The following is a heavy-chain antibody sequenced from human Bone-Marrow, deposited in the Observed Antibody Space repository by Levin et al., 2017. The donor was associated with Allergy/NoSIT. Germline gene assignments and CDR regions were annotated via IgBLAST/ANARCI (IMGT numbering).Heavy chain of an antibody. Sequence: GESLKISCKGSGYSFTSYWIGWVRQMPGKGLEWMGIIYPGDSDTRYSPSFQGQVTISADKSISTAYLQWSSLKASDTAMYYCARALVLRLGELPLGGGNWFDPWGQGTLVTVSS. J-gene: IGHJ5*02. CDR1: GYSFTSYW. CDR2: IYPGDSDT. D-gene: IGHD3-16*01. CDR3: ARALVLRLGELPLGGGNWFDP. V-gene: IGHV5-51*01.